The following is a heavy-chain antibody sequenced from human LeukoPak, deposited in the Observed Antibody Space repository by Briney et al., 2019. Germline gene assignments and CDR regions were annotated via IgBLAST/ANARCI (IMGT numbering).Heavy chain of an antibody. CDR1: GFTFSSYA. Sequence: GSLRLSFSASGFTFSSYAMGWVRQAPGKGLEWVSAISGSSGNTDYADSVKGRFTISRDNSKNTLYLQMNSLRAEDTAVYFCAKDPVGGIFDYWGQGTLVTVSS. D-gene: IGHD1-26*01. V-gene: IGHV3-23*01. CDR3: AKDPVGGIFDY. J-gene: IGHJ4*02. CDR2: ISGSSGNT.